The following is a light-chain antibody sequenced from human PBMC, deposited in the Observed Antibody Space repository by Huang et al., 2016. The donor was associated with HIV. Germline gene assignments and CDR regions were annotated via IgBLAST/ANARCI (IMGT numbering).Light chain of an antibody. V-gene: IGKV3-15*01. Sequence: EIVMTQSPATLSVSPGDRATLSCRASQSVSSNLAWYQQKPGQSPRLLIYGASTRATGVPARFRGSGSGTEFTLTISSLQSEDFAVYYCQQYNYWPRTFGQGTKVEIK. J-gene: IGKJ1*01. CDR3: QQYNYWPRT. CDR2: GAS. CDR1: QSVSSN.